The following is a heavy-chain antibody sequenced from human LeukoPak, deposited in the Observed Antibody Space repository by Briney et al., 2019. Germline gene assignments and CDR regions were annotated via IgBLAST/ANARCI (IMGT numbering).Heavy chain of an antibody. D-gene: IGHD1-1*01. V-gene: IGHV1-2*02. J-gene: IGHJ4*02. CDR1: GYTFTSYD. CDR2: INPNSGGT. CDR3: ASNRGIGNWNDY. Sequence: ASVKVSCKASGYTFTSYDINWVRQAPGQGLEWMGWINPNSGGTNYAQKFQGRVTMTRDTSISTAYMELSRLRSDDTAVYYCASNRGIGNWNDYWGQGTLVTVSS.